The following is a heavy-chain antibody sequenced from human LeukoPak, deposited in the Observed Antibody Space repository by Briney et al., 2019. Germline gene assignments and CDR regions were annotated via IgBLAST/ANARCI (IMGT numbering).Heavy chain of an antibody. D-gene: IGHD1-26*01. CDR3: APRIVGATVVDL. V-gene: IGHV3-23*01. CDR2: ISVSGGST. CDR1: GFTFSSYS. J-gene: IGHJ2*01. Sequence: GGSLRLSCAASGFTFSSYSMNWVRQAPGKGLEWASAISVSGGSTYYADSVKGRFTISRDNPKNTLYLQMNSLRAEDTAVYYCAPRIVGATVVDLWGRGTLVTVSS.